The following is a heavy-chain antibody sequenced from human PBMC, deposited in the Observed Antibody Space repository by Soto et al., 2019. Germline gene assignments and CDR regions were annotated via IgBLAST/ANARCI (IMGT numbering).Heavy chain of an antibody. CDR2: LWFDGSNE. V-gene: IGHV3-33*06. CDR1: GFPFSRYD. D-gene: IGHD3-10*01. J-gene: IGHJ6*02. Sequence: QVQLVEFGGGVVHPGRSLRLSCAASGFPFSRYDMHWVRQAPGKGLEWVAVLWFDGSNEYYADSVQGRFTISRDNSKNTLYLQMDSLRAEDTAVYYCAKVLYASESFDSEEAPYGMDVWGQGTTVTVSS. CDR3: AKVLYASESFDSEEAPYGMDV.